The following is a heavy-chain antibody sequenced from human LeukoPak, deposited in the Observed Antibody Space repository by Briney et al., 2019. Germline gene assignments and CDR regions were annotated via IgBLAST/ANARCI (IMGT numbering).Heavy chain of an antibody. V-gene: IGHV4-38-2*02. CDR3: ARETEGASVFDY. Sequence: SETLSLTCTVTGYSISSGYYWGWIRQPPGKGLEWIGSIYHSGSTYYNPSLKSRVTISVDTSKNHFSLKLSSVTAADTAVYYCARETEGASVFDYWGQGTLVTVSS. D-gene: IGHD1-26*01. J-gene: IGHJ4*02. CDR2: IYHSGST. CDR1: GYSISSGYY.